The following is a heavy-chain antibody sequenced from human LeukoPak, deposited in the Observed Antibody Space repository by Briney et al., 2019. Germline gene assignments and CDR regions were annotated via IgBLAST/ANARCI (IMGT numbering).Heavy chain of an antibody. Sequence: GASVKVSCKASGYTFTSYDINWVRQATGQGLEWMGWMNPNSGNTGYAQKFQGRVTMTRDTSISTACMELSRLTSDDTAVYYCARDQIASPNWELDYWGQGTLVTVSS. V-gene: IGHV1-8*01. CDR2: MNPNSGNT. CDR3: ARDQIASPNWELDY. CDR1: GYTFTSYD. D-gene: IGHD1-1*01. J-gene: IGHJ4*02.